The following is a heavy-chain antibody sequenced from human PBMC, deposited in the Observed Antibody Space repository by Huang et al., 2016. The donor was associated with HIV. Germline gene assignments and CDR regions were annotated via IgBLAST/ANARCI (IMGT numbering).Heavy chain of an antibody. J-gene: IGHJ3*02. CDR2: INTDTVKP. Sequence: QVQLVQSGSELKKPGASVKVSCKASGYTFTNYGVHWVRQAPGQGLEWMGLINTDTVKPRYAQGRTGRFVFFLDTSVNTAYLQISSLKAADSAIYYCVRVRRVMDTYCVADCSTLEAFDIWGQGTVVTVSA. CDR1: GYTFTNYG. D-gene: IGHD2-21*02. CDR3: VRVRRVMDTYCVADCSTLEAFDI. V-gene: IGHV7-4-1*02.